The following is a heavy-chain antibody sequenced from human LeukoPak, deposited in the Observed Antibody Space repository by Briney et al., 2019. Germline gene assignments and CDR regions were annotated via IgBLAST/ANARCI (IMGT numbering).Heavy chain of an antibody. CDR2: IYYSGST. V-gene: IGHV4-59*08. CDR1: GGSISSYY. J-gene: IGHJ4*02. Sequence: SETLSLTCSVSGGSISSYYWSWIRQPPGKGLEWIGYIYYSGSTNYNPSLKSRVTISVDTSKNQFSLKLSSVTAADTAVYYCARYLGYCSSTSCYSFDYWGQGTLVTVSS. CDR3: ARYLGYCSSTSCYSFDY. D-gene: IGHD2-2*01.